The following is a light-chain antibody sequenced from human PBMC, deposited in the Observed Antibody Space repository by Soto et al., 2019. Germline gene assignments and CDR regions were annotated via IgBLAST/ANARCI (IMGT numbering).Light chain of an antibody. CDR1: SSDVGGYNY. V-gene: IGLV2-11*01. J-gene: IGLJ3*02. Sequence: QSALTQPRSVSGSPGQSVTISCTGTSSDVGGYNYVSWYQQHPGKAPKLMIYDVSKRPSGVPDRFSGSKSGNTASLNISGLQAEDEADYYCCSSAGTYTSVFGGGTKVTVL. CDR2: DVS. CDR3: CSSAGTYTSV.